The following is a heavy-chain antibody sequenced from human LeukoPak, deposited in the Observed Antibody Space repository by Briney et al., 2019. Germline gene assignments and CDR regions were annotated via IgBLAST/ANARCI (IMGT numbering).Heavy chain of an antibody. J-gene: IGHJ4*02. CDR1: GYTFTGYY. CDR3: ARDSGWSKPDY. Sequence: ASVKVSCKASGYTFTGYYMHWVRQAPGQGLEWMGWINPNSGGTSYAQKFQGWVTMTRDTSISTAYMELSRLRSDDTAVYYCARDSGWSKPDYWGQGTLVTVSS. CDR2: INPNSGGT. V-gene: IGHV1-2*04. D-gene: IGHD6-19*01.